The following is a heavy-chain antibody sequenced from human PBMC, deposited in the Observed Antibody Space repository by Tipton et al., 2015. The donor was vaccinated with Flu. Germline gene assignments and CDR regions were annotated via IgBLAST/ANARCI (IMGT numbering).Heavy chain of an antibody. Sequence: TLSLTCTVSGYSISSGYYWGWIRQPPGKGLEWIGSIYHSGSTYYNPSLKSRVTISVDTSKNQFSLKLSSVTAADTAVYYCARSYGDWGQGTLVTVSP. CDR2: IYHSGST. D-gene: IGHD4-17*01. CDR1: GYSISSGYY. J-gene: IGHJ4*02. V-gene: IGHV4-38-2*02. CDR3: ARSYGD.